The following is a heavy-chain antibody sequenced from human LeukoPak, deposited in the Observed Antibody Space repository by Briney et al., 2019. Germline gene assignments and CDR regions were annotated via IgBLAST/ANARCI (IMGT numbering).Heavy chain of an antibody. CDR2: IDIDGTGT. CDR3: ARERQNKDFWSGGDY. CDR1: GFTFTNYW. Sequence: GGSLRLSCAASGFTFTNYWMHWVRQAPGKGLVWVSRIDIDGTGTSHADSVKGRFTISRDNAKNTVSLQMNSLKAEDTAVYYCARERQNKDFWSGGDYWGQGTLVTVSS. J-gene: IGHJ4*02. V-gene: IGHV3-74*01. D-gene: IGHD3-3*01.